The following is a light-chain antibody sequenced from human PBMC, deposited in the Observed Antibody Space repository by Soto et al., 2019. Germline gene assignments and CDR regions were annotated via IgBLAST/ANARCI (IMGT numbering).Light chain of an antibody. CDR3: AAWDDSLNGRVV. V-gene: IGLV1-44*01. CDR2: SNT. Sequence: QSVLTQPPSASGTPGQSITISCSGSSSNIGINPVTWYQQLPGTAPKLLIYSNTQRPSGVPDRFSGSKSGTSASLAISGLQSEDEADYYCAAWDDSLNGRVVFGGGTKLTVL. J-gene: IGLJ2*01. CDR1: SSNIGINP.